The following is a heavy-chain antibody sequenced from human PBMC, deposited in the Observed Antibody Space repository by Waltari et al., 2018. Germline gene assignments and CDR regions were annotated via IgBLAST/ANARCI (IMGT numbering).Heavy chain of an antibody. CDR1: GYSISSGYY. CDR2: IYHSGST. V-gene: IGHV4-38-2*02. J-gene: IGHJ5*02. D-gene: IGHD4-17*01. Sequence: QVQLQESGPGLVKPSETLSLTCAVSGYSISSGYYWGWIRQPAGKGVEWIGSIYHSGSTYYNPSLKSRVTISVDTSKNQFSLKLSAVTAADTAVYYCARDYGDYRGHWCDPWGQGTLVTVSS. CDR3: ARDYGDYRGHWCDP.